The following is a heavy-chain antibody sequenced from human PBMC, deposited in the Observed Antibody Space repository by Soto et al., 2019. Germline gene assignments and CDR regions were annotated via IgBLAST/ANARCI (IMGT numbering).Heavy chain of an antibody. Sequence: GGSLRLSCAASGFTFSSYGMHWVRQAPGKGLEWVAVISYDGSNKYYADSVKGRFTISRDNSKNTPYLQMNSLRAEDTAVYYCAKDNYDILTGYYTDFDYWGQGTLVTVSS. J-gene: IGHJ4*02. CDR3: AKDNYDILTGYYTDFDY. D-gene: IGHD3-9*01. CDR1: GFTFSSYG. V-gene: IGHV3-30*18. CDR2: ISYDGSNK.